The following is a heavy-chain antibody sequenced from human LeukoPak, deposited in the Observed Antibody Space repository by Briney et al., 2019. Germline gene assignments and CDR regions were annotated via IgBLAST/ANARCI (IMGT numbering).Heavy chain of an antibody. D-gene: IGHD3-9*01. Sequence: PSETLSLTCAVYGGSFSGYYWSWIRQPPGKGLEWIGEINHSGSTNYNPSLKSRVTISVDTSKNQFSLKLGSVTAADTAVYYCARGPRSYDILTGYYIGPPASFDYWGQGTLVTVSS. J-gene: IGHJ4*02. CDR2: INHSGST. CDR3: ARGPRSYDILTGYYIGPPASFDY. V-gene: IGHV4-34*01. CDR1: GGSFSGYY.